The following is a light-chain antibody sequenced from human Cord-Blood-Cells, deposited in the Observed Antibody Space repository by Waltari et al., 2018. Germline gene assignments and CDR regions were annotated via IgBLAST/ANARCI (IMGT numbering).Light chain of an antibody. CDR2: AAS. Sequence: AIRMTQSPSSFSASTGDRVTITCRASQGISSYLAWYQQKPGKAPKLLIYAASTLQSGVPSRFSGSGSGTDFTLTISCLQSEDFATYYCKQYYSYPRGFGPGTKVDIK. CDR3: KQYYSYPRG. V-gene: IGKV1-8*01. J-gene: IGKJ3*01. CDR1: QGISSY.